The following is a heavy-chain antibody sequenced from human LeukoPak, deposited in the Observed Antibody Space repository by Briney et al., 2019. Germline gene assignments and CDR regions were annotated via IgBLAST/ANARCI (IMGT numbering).Heavy chain of an antibody. CDR1: GGSFSGYY. J-gene: IGHJ5*02. CDR2: INHSGST. CDR3: ASDLSDEYGQFDP. D-gene: IGHD4-17*01. Sequence: SETLSLTCAAYGGSFSGYYWSWIRQPPGKGLEGIGEINHSGSTNYNPSLKSRVTISVDTSKNQFSLKLSSVTAPDTAVYYCASDLSDEYGQFDPWGQGTLVTVSS. V-gene: IGHV4-34*01.